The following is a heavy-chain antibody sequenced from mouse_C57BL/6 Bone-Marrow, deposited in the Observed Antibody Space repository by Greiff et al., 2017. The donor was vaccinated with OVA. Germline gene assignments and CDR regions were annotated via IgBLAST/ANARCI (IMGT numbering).Heavy chain of an antibody. Sequence: EVKLQQSGAELVRPGASVKLSCTASGFNIKDDYMHWVKQRPEQGLEWIGWIDPENGDTEYASKFQGKATITADTSSNTAYLQLSSLTSEDTAVYYCTTRDGGYYFDYWGQGTTLTVSS. CDR3: TTRDGGYYFDY. J-gene: IGHJ2*01. CDR2: IDPENGDT. CDR1: GFNIKDDY. V-gene: IGHV14-4*01. D-gene: IGHD2-3*01.